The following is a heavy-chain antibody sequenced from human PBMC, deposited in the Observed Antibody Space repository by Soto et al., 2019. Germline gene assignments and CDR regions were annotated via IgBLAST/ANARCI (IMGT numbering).Heavy chain of an antibody. CDR3: APWRSSSWFDY. CDR1: GYSFSTSW. V-gene: IGHV5-51*01. J-gene: IGHJ4*02. D-gene: IGHD6-13*01. CDR2: IYAGDSKT. Sequence: VESLKISCKGPGYSFSTSWIGWVRQTPGKGLEWVGSIYAGDSKTRYSPPFQGQVTISADKFITTSYLQWSSLPASDSAMYYCAPWRSSSWFDYWGQGTLVTVSS.